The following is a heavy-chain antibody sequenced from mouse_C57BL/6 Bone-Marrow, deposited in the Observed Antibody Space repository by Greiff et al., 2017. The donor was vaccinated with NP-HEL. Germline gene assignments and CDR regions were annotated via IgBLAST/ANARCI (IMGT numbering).Heavy chain of an antibody. Sequence: QVQLKQPGAELVKPGASVKLSCKASGYTFTSYWMHWVKQRPGRGLEWIGRIDPNSGGTKYNEKFKSEATLTVDKPSSTAYMQLSSLTSEDSAVYYCARSLYYGSDWYFDVWGTGTTVTVSS. CDR3: ARSLYYGSDWYFDV. J-gene: IGHJ1*03. V-gene: IGHV1-72*01. D-gene: IGHD1-1*01. CDR2: IDPNSGGT. CDR1: GYTFTSYW.